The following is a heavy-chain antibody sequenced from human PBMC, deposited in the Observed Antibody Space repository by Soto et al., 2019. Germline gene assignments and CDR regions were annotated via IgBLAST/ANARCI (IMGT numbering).Heavy chain of an antibody. CDR1: GGTFSSYA. CDR2: IIPIFGTA. D-gene: IGHD3-10*01. CDR3: ARYSGITRVRGVPQSGYCYYGMDV. Sequence: QVQLVQSGAEVKKPGSSVKVSCKASGGTFSSYAISWVRQAPGQGLEWMGGIIPIFGTANYAQKFQGRVPITADESPSTAYMELSSLRSEDTGVYYCARYSGITRVRGVPQSGYCYYGMDVWGQGTTVTVSS. J-gene: IGHJ6*02. V-gene: IGHV1-69*01.